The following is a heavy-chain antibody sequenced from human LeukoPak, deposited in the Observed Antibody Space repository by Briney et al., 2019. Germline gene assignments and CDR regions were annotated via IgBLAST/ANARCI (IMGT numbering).Heavy chain of an antibody. CDR1: GYTFTSYD. J-gene: IGHJ4*02. D-gene: IGHD6-19*01. CDR2: MNPNSGNT. V-gene: IGHV1-8*01. Sequence: ASVKVSCKASGYTFTSYDINWVRQATGQELEWMGWMNPNSGNTGYAQKFQGRVTMTRDTSISTAYMELSRLRSDDTAVYYCARVGSDSSGWRRFDYWGQGTLVTVSS. CDR3: ARVGSDSSGWRRFDY.